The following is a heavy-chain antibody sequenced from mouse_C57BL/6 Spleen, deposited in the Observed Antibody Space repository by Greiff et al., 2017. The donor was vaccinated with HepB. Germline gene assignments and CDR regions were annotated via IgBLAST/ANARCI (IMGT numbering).Heavy chain of an antibody. D-gene: IGHD2-3*01. J-gene: IGHJ3*01. CDR1: GFTFSDYG. CDR2: ISNLSCSV. Sequence: EVMLVESGGGLVQPGGSLKLFCAASGFTFSDYGMAWVRQAPKKGPAWVAFISNLSCSVYYADTVTGRFTISREKAKNNLYLERSSLRSEDRCMYYGAIYPSFAYWGQGTLVTVSA. CDR3: AIYPSFAY. V-gene: IGHV5-15*04.